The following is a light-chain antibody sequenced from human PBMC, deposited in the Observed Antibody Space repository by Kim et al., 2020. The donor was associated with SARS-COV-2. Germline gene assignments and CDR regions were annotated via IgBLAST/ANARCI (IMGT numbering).Light chain of an antibody. CDR1: KLGDKY. CDR2: EDS. V-gene: IGLV3-1*01. Sequence: SVSPGQPASITCSGDKLGDKYVCWYQQRPGQSPVRVIYEDSRRPSGIPERFLGSNSGNTATLTISGTQAMDEADYYCQAWDSSTGVFGGGTQLTVL. J-gene: IGLJ3*02. CDR3: QAWDSSTGV.